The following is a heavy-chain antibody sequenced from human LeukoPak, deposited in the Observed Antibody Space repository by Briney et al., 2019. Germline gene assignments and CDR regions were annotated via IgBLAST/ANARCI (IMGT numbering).Heavy chain of an antibody. CDR3: TRHGDSYYYYYMDV. Sequence: GGSLRLSCAASGITFSGYAMHWVRQAPGKGLEWVRRIRSKANSDATAYAASVKGRFTISRDDSKNTAYLQMNSLKTEDTAVYYCTRHGDSYYYYYMDVWGKGTTVTVSS. CDR1: GITFSGYA. J-gene: IGHJ6*03. V-gene: IGHV3-73*01. CDR2: IRSKANSDAT.